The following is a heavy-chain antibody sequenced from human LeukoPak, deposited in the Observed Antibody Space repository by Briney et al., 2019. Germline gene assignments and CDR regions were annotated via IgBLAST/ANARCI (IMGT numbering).Heavy chain of an antibody. CDR1: GFTFSSYA. CDR3: AKESAPRHYYDSSGYYYGLNYFQH. CDR2: ISGSGGST. J-gene: IGHJ1*01. Sequence: GGSLRLSCAASGFTFSSYAMSWVRQAPGKGLEWVSAISGSGGSTYYADSVKGRFTISRDNSKNTLYLQMNSLRAEDTAVYYCAKESAPRHYYDSSGYYYGLNYFQHWGRGTLVTVSS. D-gene: IGHD3-22*01. V-gene: IGHV3-23*01.